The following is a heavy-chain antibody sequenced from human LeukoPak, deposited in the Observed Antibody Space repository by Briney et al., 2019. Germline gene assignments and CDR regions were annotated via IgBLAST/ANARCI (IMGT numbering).Heavy chain of an antibody. CDR2: INHSGST. CDR1: GESFSGFY. D-gene: IGHD2-2*02. Sequence: SETLSLTCAVYGESFSGFYWSWIRQPPGKGLEWIGEINHSGSTNYNPSLKSRVTISVDTSKNQLSLKLNSVTAADTAVYYCARGVLGRRGRDRLYNDYWGQGSLVTVSS. CDR3: ARGVLGRRGRDRLYNDY. V-gene: IGHV4-34*01. J-gene: IGHJ4*02.